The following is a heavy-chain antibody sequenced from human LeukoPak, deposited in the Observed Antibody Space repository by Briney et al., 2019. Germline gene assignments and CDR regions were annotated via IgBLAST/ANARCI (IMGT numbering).Heavy chain of an antibody. V-gene: IGHV3-23*01. CDR3: AKDLPGGSYSSYYHYGMDV. CDR1: GFTFSSYA. Sequence: QSGGSLRLSCAASGFTFSSYAMSWVRQAPGKGLEWVSAISGSGGSTYYADSVKGRFTISRDNSKNTLYLQMNSLRAEDTAVYYCAKDLPGGSYSSYYHYGMDVWGQGTTVTVSS. J-gene: IGHJ6*02. D-gene: IGHD1-26*01. CDR2: ISGSGGST.